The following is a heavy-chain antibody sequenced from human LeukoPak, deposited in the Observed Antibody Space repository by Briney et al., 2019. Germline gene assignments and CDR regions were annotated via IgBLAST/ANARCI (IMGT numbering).Heavy chain of an antibody. CDR2: ISSSGSTI. CDR3: SRDRSAYSGYDLLDY. Sequence: GGSLRLSCAASGFTFSSFEMNWVRQAPGKGLEWVSYISSSGSTISYADSVKGRFTIPGGNAKNSLYLQMNSLRAEDTAVYYCSRDRSAYSGYDLLDYWGQGTLVTVSS. J-gene: IGHJ4*02. V-gene: IGHV3-48*03. D-gene: IGHD5-12*01. CDR1: GFTFSSFE.